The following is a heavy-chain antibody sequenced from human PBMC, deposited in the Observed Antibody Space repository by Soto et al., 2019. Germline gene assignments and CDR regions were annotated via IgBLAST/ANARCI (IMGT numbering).Heavy chain of an antibody. CDR1: GGTFSSYA. J-gene: IGHJ4*02. V-gene: IGHV1-69*13. CDR2: IIPIFGTA. CDR3: ASIVAGTGSAGY. Sequence: ASVKVSCKASGGTFSSYAISWVRQAPGQGLEWMGGIIPIFGTANYAQKFQGRVTITADESTSTAYMELSSLRSEDTAVYYCASIVAGTGSAGYWGQGTLVTVSS. D-gene: IGHD6-19*01.